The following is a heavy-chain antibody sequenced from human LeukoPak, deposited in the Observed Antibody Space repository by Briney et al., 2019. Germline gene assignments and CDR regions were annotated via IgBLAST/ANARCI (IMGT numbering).Heavy chain of an antibody. V-gene: IGHV4-34*01. CDR2: INHSGST. J-gene: IGHJ4*02. CDR3: ARAGGIAARADY. D-gene: IGHD6-6*01. Sequence: SETLSLTCAVYGGSFSGYYWSWIRQPPGKGLEWIGEINHSGSTNYNPSLKSRVTISVDTSKDQFSLKLSSVTAADTAVYYCARAGGIAARADYWGQGTLVTVSS. CDR1: GGSFSGYY.